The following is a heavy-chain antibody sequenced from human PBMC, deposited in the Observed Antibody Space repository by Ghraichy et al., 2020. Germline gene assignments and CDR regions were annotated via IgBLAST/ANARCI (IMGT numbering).Heavy chain of an antibody. D-gene: IGHD3-10*01. J-gene: IGHJ2*01. CDR1: GGSFSGYSGYS. Sequence: SETLSLTCAIYGGSFSGYSGYSWRWIRQPPGKGLAWIGEINLWETTNYNPSLKSRVTISINTSKNHFSLKVTSVTAADTAVYYCAREKKGVGNCYFDVWGRGTPVIVSS. CDR2: INLWETT. V-gene: IGHV4-34*01. CDR3: AREKKGVGNCYFDV.